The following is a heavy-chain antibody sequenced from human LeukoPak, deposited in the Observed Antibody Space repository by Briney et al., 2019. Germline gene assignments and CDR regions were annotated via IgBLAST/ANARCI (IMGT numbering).Heavy chain of an antibody. J-gene: IGHJ5*01. D-gene: IGHD3-10*01. Sequence: GGSLRLSCAASGFIFDDYGMSWVRQAPGKGLEWVSSIIGSSSFIYYAVSLKGRFTISRDNAKNSLYLQMNSLRVEDTAVYYCARTYGSGRYNWYDSWGQGTLVIVSS. CDR2: IIGSSSFI. CDR1: GFIFDDYG. CDR3: ARTYGSGRYNWYDS. V-gene: IGHV3-21*01.